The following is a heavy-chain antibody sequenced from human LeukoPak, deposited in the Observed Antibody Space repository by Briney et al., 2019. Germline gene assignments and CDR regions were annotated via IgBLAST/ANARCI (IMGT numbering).Heavy chain of an antibody. D-gene: IGHD4-17*01. CDR1: GFTFADYA. CDR3: ATPPTVTRNY. V-gene: IGHV3-9*01. CDR2: ISWNSGNI. Sequence: PGGSLRLSCAASGFTFADYAMHWVRQTPGKGLEWVSGISWNSGNIDYADSVKGRFTISRDNAKNSLYLQMNSLRAEDTALYYCATPPTVTRNYWGQGTLVTVSS. J-gene: IGHJ4*02.